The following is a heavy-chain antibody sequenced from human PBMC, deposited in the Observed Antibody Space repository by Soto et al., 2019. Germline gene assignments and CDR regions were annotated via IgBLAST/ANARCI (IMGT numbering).Heavy chain of an antibody. CDR1: GGSISSYY. Sequence: SATLSLTCTVSGGSISSYYWSWPRQPPGKGLEWIGYIYYSGCTNYNPSLKSRGSISVATSKNQFSLKLSSVTAADTDAYNCESVGYSSGHLKPGGYCGKKVWGEGTTVNDS. CDR2: IYYSGCT. V-gene: IGHV4-59*07. CDR3: ESVGYSSGHLKPGGYCGKKV. D-gene: IGHD6-19*01. J-gene: IGHJ6*02.